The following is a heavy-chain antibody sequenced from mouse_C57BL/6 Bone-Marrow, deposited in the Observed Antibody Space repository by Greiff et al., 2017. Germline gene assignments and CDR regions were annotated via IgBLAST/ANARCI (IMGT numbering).Heavy chain of an antibody. CDR1: GYTFTSYW. Sequence: QVQLQQPGAELVKPGASVTMSCKASGYTFTSYWITWVKQRPGQGLEWIGDIYPGSGSTNYNEKFKSKATLTVDTSSSTASMQLSSLTSEDSAVYYCARSPYYPHFDYWGQGTTLTVSS. V-gene: IGHV1-55*01. CDR3: ARSPYYPHFDY. CDR2: IYPGSGST. D-gene: IGHD2-10*01. J-gene: IGHJ2*01.